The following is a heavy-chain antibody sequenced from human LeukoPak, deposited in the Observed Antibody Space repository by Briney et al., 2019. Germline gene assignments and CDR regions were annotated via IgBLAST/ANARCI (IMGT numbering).Heavy chain of an antibody. CDR1: GFTFSSYE. D-gene: IGHD1-1*01. V-gene: IGHV3-48*03. CDR3: ARERLGEHYFDC. J-gene: IGHJ4*02. Sequence: GGSLRLSCAASGFTFSSYEMNWVRQAPGKGLEWVSYISSSGSTIYYADSVKGRFTISRDNAKNSLYLQMNSLRAEDTAVYYCARERLGEHYFDCWGQGTLVTVSS. CDR2: ISSSGSTI.